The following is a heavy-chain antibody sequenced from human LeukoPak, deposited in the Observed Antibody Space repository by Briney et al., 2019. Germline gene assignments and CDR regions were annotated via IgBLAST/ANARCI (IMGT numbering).Heavy chain of an antibody. Sequence: PGGSLRLSCAASGFTFSYYGMHWVRQAPGKGLEWVSAISGSGGSTYYADSVKGRFTISRDNSKNTLYLQMNSLRAEDTAVYYCAKDFPNYYDRKDYFDYWGQGTLVTVSS. D-gene: IGHD3-22*01. CDR1: GFTFSYYG. CDR3: AKDFPNYYDRKDYFDY. CDR2: ISGSGGST. J-gene: IGHJ4*02. V-gene: IGHV3-23*01.